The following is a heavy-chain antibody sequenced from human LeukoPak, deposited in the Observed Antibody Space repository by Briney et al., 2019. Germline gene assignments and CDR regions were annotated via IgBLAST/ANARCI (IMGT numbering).Heavy chain of an antibody. Sequence: SETLSLTCTVSDGSISSNSYYWSWIRQPPGKGLEWIGYIYYSGSTNYNPSLKSRVTISVDTSKNQFSLKLSSVTAADTAVYYCARDSPYYYGSGSATYYMDVWGKGTTVTISS. D-gene: IGHD3-10*01. CDR3: ARDSPYYYGSGSATYYMDV. CDR1: DGSISSNSYY. V-gene: IGHV4-61*01. CDR2: IYYSGST. J-gene: IGHJ6*03.